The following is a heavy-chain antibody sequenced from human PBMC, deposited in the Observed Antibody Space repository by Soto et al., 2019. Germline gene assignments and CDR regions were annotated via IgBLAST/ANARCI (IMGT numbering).Heavy chain of an antibody. V-gene: IGHV1-18*04. Sequence: ASVKVSCKASGYTFTSYGISWVRQAPGQGLEWMGWISAYNGNTNYAQKLQGRVTMTTDTSTSTAYMELRSLKPEDSAIYYCARVGCSSIWCVTQFDNWGQGTLVTVSS. CDR3: ARVGCSSIWCVTQFDN. CDR1: GYTFTSYG. D-gene: IGHD2-2*01. J-gene: IGHJ4*02. CDR2: ISAYNGNT.